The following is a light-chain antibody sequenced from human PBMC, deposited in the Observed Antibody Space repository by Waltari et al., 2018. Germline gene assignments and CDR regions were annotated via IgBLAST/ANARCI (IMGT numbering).Light chain of an antibody. CDR2: GGS. CDR3: QQYAGTPS. J-gene: IGKJ1*01. Sequence: DIQMTQSPSSLSASVGDRVTITCRTSQPIAGALTWYQLKPGKAPRLLIYGGSGLQSGVPSRVSGGGSGTEFTLTIHSLQPEDFATYSCQQYAGTPSFGQGTKVEVK. V-gene: IGKV1-39*01. CDR1: QPIAGA.